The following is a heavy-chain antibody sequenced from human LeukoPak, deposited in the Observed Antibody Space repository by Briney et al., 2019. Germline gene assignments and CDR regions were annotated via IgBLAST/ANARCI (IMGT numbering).Heavy chain of an antibody. J-gene: IGHJ4*02. CDR1: GGSISSYY. CDR2: IHYSGST. CDR3: AREFRSIAPNSFDY. Sequence: SETLSLTCTVSGGSISSYYWSWIRQPPGKGLEWIGNIHYSGSTNYNPSLKSRVTKSVDTSKNQFSLKLSSVTAADTAVYYCAREFRSIAPNSFDYWAREPWSPSPQ. V-gene: IGHV4-59*12. D-gene: IGHD6-6*01.